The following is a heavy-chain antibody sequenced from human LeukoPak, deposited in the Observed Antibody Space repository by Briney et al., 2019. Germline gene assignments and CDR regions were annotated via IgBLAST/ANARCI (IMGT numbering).Heavy chain of an antibody. D-gene: IGHD1-26*01. Sequence: GRSLRLSCAASGFIFSDYGIHWVRQAPGKGLEWVAVISYDGQNKYYADSVKGRFTISRDNSKNTVYVQMNSLRAADTALYYCAKVTAGAKWAAFDIWGQGTMVTVSS. V-gene: IGHV3-30*18. CDR2: ISYDGQNK. J-gene: IGHJ3*02. CDR3: AKVTAGAKWAAFDI. CDR1: GFIFSDYG.